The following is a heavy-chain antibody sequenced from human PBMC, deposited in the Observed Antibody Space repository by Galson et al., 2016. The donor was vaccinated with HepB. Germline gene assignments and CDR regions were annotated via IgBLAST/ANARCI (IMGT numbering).Heavy chain of an antibody. CDR3: ARGFAERWLQLPLPYFDY. CDR2: INYSGST. D-gene: IGHD5-24*01. CDR1: GGSFSGYY. V-gene: IGHV4-34*01. Sequence: SETLSLTCAVYGGSFSGYYWNWIRQPPGKGLEWIGEINYSGSTNYNPSLKSRVTISVDTSKSQFSLRLSSETAADTAVYYCARGFAERWLQLPLPYFDYWGRGTLVTVSS. J-gene: IGHJ4*02.